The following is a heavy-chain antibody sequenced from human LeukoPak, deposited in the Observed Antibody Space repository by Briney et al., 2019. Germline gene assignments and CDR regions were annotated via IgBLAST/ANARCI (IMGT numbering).Heavy chain of an antibody. CDR1: GFTFSSYG. D-gene: IGHD3-10*01. CDR3: AKGVWFGESTNYNWFDP. CDR2: ISYDGSNE. J-gene: IGHJ5*02. V-gene: IGHV3-30*18. Sequence: PGGSLRLSCAASGFTFSSYGMHWVRQAPGKGLEWVAVISYDGSNEYYADSVKGRFTISRDNSKNTLYLQMNSLRAEDTAVYYCAKGVWFGESTNYNWFDPWGQGTLVTVSS.